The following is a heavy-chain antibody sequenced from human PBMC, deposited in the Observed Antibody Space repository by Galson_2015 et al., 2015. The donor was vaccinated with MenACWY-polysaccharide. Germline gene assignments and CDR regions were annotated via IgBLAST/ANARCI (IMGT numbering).Heavy chain of an antibody. CDR3: ARESEYYDSFDGCDI. J-gene: IGHJ3*02. D-gene: IGHD3-22*01. CDR2: INTNTGNP. Sequence: SVKVSCKASGYTFGSYAMNWVRQAPGQGLEWMGWINTNTGNPTSAPGFTGRFVFSLDTSVSTAYLQISSLKAEDTAVYYCARESEYYDSFDGCDIWGQGTMVTVSS. CDR1: GYTFGSYA. V-gene: IGHV7-4-1*02.